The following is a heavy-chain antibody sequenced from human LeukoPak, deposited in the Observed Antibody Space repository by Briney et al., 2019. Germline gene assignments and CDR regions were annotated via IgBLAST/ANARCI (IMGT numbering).Heavy chain of an antibody. V-gene: IGHV4-34*01. Sequence: SETLSLTCAVYGGSFSGYYWSWIRQPPGKGLEWIGEINHSGSTNYNPSLKSRVTISVDTSKNQFSLKLSSVTAADTAVYYCARGSSYWRWFDPWGQGTLVTVSS. CDR3: ARGSSYWRWFDP. D-gene: IGHD1-26*01. CDR2: INHSGST. J-gene: IGHJ5*02. CDR1: GGSFSGYY.